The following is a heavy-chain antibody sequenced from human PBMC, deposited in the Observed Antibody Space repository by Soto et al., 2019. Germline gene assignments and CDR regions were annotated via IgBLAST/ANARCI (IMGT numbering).Heavy chain of an antibody. Sequence: EVQLLESGGGLVQPGGSLRLSCAASGFTLSTYAMTWVRQAPGKGLEWVSVISDSGRSTYYADSVKGRFTISRDNSKNTLYLQMNSLRADDTAVYYCAKARPSGGYYYVEALDIWGQGTTVTVSS. CDR2: ISDSGRST. D-gene: IGHD3-10*01. CDR3: AKARPSGGYYYVEALDI. J-gene: IGHJ3*02. CDR1: GFTLSTYA. V-gene: IGHV3-23*01.